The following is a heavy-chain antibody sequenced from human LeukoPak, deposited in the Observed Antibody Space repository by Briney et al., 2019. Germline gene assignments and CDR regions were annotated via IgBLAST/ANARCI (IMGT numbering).Heavy chain of an antibody. CDR1: GGSFSGYY. J-gene: IGHJ6*02. CDR2: INHSGST. D-gene: IGHD3-10*01. V-gene: IGHV4-34*01. Sequence: PSETLSLTCAVYGGSFSGYYWSWIRQPPEKGLEWIGEINHSGSTNYNPSLKSRVTISVDTSKNQFSLKLSSVTAADTAVYYCARSRGVQYYYYGMDVWGQGTTVTVSS. CDR3: ARSRGVQYYYYGMDV.